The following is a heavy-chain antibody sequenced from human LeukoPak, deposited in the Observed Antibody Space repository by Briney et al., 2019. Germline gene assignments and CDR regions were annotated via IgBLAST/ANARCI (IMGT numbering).Heavy chain of an antibody. CDR2: IYTSGST. J-gene: IGHJ4*02. Sequence: SETLSLTCTVSGGSISSHYWTWIRQPAGKGLEWIGRIYTSGSTNYNPSLKSRVTMSVDTSKNQFSLNLSSVTAADTAVYYCARTPENRYYYDSSGHFDYWGQGTLVTVSS. D-gene: IGHD3-22*01. V-gene: IGHV4-4*07. CDR1: GGSISSHY. CDR3: ARTPENRYYYDSSGHFDY.